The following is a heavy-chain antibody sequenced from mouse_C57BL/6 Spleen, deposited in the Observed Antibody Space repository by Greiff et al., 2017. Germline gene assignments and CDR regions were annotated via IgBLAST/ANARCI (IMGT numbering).Heavy chain of an antibody. CDR3: ARSLGRYYFDY. CDR2: INPNNGGT. CDR1: GYTFTDYN. D-gene: IGHD4-1*01. J-gene: IGHJ2*01. V-gene: IGHV1-22*01. Sequence: EVQLQQSGPELVKPGASVQMSCKASGYTFTDYNMHWVKQSPGKSLEWIGYINPNNGGTSYNQKFKGKATLTVNKSSSTAYMELRSLTSEDSAVYYCARSLGRYYFDYWGQGTTLTVSS.